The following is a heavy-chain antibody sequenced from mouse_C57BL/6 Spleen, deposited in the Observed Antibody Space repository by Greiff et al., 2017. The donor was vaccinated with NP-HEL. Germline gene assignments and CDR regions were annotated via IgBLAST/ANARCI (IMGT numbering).Heavy chain of an antibody. CDR2: IDPENGDT. D-gene: IGHD1-1*01. V-gene: IGHV14-4*01. Sequence: VQLQQSGAELVRPGASVKLSCTASGFNIKDDYMHWVKQRPEQGLEWIGWIDPENGDTEYASKFQGKATITADTSSNTAYLQLSSLTGEGGAVYYCTTITTVVEGTWFAYWGQGTLVTVSA. CDR1: GFNIKDDY. J-gene: IGHJ3*01. CDR3: TTITTVVEGTWFAY.